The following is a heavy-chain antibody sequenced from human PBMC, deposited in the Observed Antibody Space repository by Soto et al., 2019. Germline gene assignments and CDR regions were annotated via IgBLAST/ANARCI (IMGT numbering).Heavy chain of an antibody. Sequence: EVQLLESGGGLVQPGGSLRLSCAASGFTFSNYAMSWVRQAPGKGLEWVSGLSDGGGSTFYADSVKGRFTISRDHAKNTLYLQMSSLRAEDTAVYYCAKEGNTSPYNWFDPWGQGTLVTVSS. D-gene: IGHD2-2*01. CDR1: GFTFSNYA. V-gene: IGHV3-23*01. J-gene: IGHJ5*02. CDR3: AKEGNTSPYNWFDP. CDR2: LSDGGGST.